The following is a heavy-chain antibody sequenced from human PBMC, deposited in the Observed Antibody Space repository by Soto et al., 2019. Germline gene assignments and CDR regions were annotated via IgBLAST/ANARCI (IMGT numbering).Heavy chain of an antibody. V-gene: IGHV3-23*01. J-gene: IGHJ4*02. D-gene: IGHD4-17*01. CDR1: GFTFSSYA. Sequence: GGSLRLSCAASGFTFSSYAMIWVRQAPGKGLEWVSAISGSGGSTYYADSVKGRFTISRDNSKNTLYLQMNSLRAEDTAVYYCAKDNMKVYGDYGFDYWGKGTLVTVSS. CDR3: AKDNMKVYGDYGFDY. CDR2: ISGSGGST.